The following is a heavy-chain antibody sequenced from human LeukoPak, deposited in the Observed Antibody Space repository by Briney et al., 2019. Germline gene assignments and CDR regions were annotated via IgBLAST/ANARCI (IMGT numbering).Heavy chain of an antibody. CDR3: TKDYSFDY. V-gene: IGHV3-49*04. CDR2: IRSKAYGGTT. Sequence: GGSLRLSCTASGFTFGDYAMSWVRQAPGKGLEWVGFIRSKAYGGTTEYAASVKARFTISRDDSKSIAYLQMNSLKTEDTAVYYCTKDYSFDYWGQGTLVTVSS. CDR1: GFTFGDYA. J-gene: IGHJ4*02.